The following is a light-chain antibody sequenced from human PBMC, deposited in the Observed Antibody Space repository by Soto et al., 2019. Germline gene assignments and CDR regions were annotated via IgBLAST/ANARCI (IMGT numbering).Light chain of an antibody. V-gene: IGLV2-14*01. J-gene: IGLJ2*01. CDR1: SSDVGAHKF. CDR3: SSYTTNKTLL. Sequence: QSVLTQPASVSGSPGQSITISCTGTSSDVGAHKFVSWYQQHPGKAPKLIFYEVSNRPPGLSDRFSGSKSGTTASLTTAGLQAEDEADYCCSSYTTNKTLLFGGGTKVTVL. CDR2: EVS.